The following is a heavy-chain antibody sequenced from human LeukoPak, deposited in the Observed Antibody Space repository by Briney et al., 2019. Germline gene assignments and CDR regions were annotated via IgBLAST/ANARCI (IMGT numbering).Heavy chain of an antibody. CDR2: ISSSSSTI. J-gene: IGHJ4*02. Sequence: GGSLRLSCTASGFDFKTHSMNWVRQAPGKGLEWVSYISSSSSTIYYADSVKGRFTISRDNAKNSLYLQMNSLRAEDTAVYYCARELNCGGDCYDFDYWGQGTLVTVSS. CDR3: ARELNCGGDCYDFDY. V-gene: IGHV3-48*01. CDR1: GFDFKTHS. D-gene: IGHD2-21*02.